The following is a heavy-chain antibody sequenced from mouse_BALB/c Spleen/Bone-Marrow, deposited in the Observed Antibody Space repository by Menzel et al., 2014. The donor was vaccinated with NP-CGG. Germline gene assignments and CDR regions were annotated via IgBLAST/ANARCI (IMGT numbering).Heavy chain of an antibody. CDR2: ISSGSSTI. Sequence: EVMLVESGGGLVQPGGSRELSCAASGFTFSSFGMHWVRQAPEKELEWVAYISSGSSTIYYADTVKGRFTISRDNPKNTLFLQMTSLRSEDTAMYYCARSYDGYYGFAYWGQGTLVTVSA. V-gene: IGHV5-17*02. CDR3: ARSYDGYYGFAY. CDR1: GFTFSSFG. D-gene: IGHD2-3*01. J-gene: IGHJ3*01.